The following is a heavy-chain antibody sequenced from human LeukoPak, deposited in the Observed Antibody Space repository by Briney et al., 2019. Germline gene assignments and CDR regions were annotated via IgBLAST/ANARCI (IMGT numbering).Heavy chain of an antibody. V-gene: IGHV1-2*02. CDR2: ISPNNGDT. CDR1: GYTFTDSY. J-gene: IGHJ4*02. CDR3: VRSPIGASAY. Sequence: ALVKVSCKPSGYTFTDSYIHWVRQAPGVGLQWMGWISPNNGDTKYAEDFQDRVTTTRDTSISTAYMELTGLTPDDTAVYYCVRSPIGASAYWGRGTLVTVSS. D-gene: IGHD3-10*01.